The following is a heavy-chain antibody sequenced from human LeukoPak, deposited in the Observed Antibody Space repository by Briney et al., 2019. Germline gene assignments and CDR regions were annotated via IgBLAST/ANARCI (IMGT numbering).Heavy chain of an antibody. V-gene: IGHV1-18*01. D-gene: IGHD3-10*01. J-gene: IGHJ4*02. Sequence: ASVKVSCKASNNTLSNNGISWVRQAPGQGLEWMGWISGYNTYTTYAQKFQDRVTMTRDTSTSTVYMELSSLRSEDTAVYYCASLGGVEADYWGQGTLVTVSS. CDR3: ASLGGVEADY. CDR2: ISGYNTYT. CDR1: NNTLSNNG.